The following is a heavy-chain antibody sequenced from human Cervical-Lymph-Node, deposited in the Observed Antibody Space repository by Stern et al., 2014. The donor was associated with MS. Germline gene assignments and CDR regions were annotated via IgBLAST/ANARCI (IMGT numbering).Heavy chain of an antibody. CDR3: ARLLVPMAGFDY. J-gene: IGHJ4*02. CDR1: GDSISRYY. V-gene: IGHV4-59*08. CDR2: LDYSGST. D-gene: IGHD6-19*01. Sequence: QLVQSGPGLVKPSETLSLTCTVSGDSISRYYWSWIRQPPGKGLEWIGYLDYSGSTNYNHSLKSRVTISLHPTQNKFSLQLTPLTAADTAVYYCARLLVPMAGFDYWGQGTLVTVSS.